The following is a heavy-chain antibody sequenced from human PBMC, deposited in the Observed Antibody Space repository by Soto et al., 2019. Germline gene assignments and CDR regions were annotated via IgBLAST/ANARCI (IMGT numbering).Heavy chain of an antibody. D-gene: IGHD2-2*01. CDR1: GGDFKNFI. J-gene: IGHJ6*02. CDR2: VIPIFVTP. V-gene: IGHV1-69*01. CDR3: ARVGSCLSSSCLYYGMDV. Sequence: VQLVQSGAEVRKPGSSVKVSCKASGGDFKNFIIAWVRQAPGHGLAGIGGVIPIFVTPNFVQKFQDKVKFPADEAARTPYMELRTLRAADTAVYYCARVGSCLSSSCLYYGMDVWGQGTTVIVSS.